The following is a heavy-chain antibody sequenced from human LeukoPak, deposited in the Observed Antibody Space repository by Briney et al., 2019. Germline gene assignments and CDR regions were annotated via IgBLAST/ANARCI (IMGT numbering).Heavy chain of an antibody. V-gene: IGHV1-18*01. J-gene: IGHJ3*02. Sequence: ASVKVSCKASGYTFTSYGISWVRQAPGQGLEWMGWISAYNGNTNYAQKLQGRVTMTTDTSTSTAYMELRSLRSDDTAVYYCARDLGNYDYVWGSYRYTSDAFDIXXXGTMVTVSS. CDR2: ISAYNGNT. CDR1: GYTFTSYG. D-gene: IGHD3-16*02. CDR3: ARDLGNYDYVWGSYRYTSDAFDI.